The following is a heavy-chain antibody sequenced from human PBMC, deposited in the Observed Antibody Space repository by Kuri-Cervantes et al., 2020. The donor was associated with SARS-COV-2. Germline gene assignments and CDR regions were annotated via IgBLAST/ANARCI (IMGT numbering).Heavy chain of an antibody. CDR2: ISYDGSNK. V-gene: IGHV3-30-3*01. Sequence: GESLKISCAASGFTFSSYAMHWVRQAPGKGLEWVAVISYDGSNKYYADSVKGRFTISRDNSKNTLYLQMNSLRAEDTAVYYCARDRGVDPWGQGTLVTVSS. CDR1: GFTFSSYA. J-gene: IGHJ5*02. CDR3: ARDRGVDP. D-gene: IGHD3-10*01.